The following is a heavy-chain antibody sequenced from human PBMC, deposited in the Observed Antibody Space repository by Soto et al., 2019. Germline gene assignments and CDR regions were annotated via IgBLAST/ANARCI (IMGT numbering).Heavy chain of an antibody. CDR3: AKDVAAGAYYYYGMDV. V-gene: IGHV3-30*18. CDR2: ISYDGSNK. Sequence: PGGSLRLSCAASGLTFSSYGMHWVRQAPGKGLEWVAVISYDGSNKYYADSVKGRFTISRDNSKNTLYLQMNSLRAEDTAVYYCAKDVAAGAYYYYGMDVWGQGTTVTVSS. D-gene: IGHD6-13*01. CDR1: GLTFSSYG. J-gene: IGHJ6*02.